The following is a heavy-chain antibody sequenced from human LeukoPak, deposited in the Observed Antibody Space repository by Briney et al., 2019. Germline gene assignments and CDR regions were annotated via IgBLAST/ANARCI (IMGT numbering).Heavy chain of an antibody. V-gene: IGHV4-39*01. D-gene: IGHD6-13*01. CDR1: GGSISSSRYY. Sequence: SETLSLTCTVSGGSISSSRYYWVWIRQPPGKGLEWMGSINYSGSTYYNPSLESRFTMSVDTSKNQFSLKLSSVTAADTAVFYCARHAVASAHFQLWGQGTLVPVSS. CDR3: ARHAVASAHFQL. J-gene: IGHJ1*01. CDR2: INYSGST.